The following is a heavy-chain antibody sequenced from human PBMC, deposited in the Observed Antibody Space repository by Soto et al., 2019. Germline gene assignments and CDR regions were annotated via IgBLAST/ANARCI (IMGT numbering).Heavy chain of an antibody. CDR2: IIPIFGTA. CDR1: GGTFSSYA. CDR3: ARVELGYCSGGSCSNWFDP. J-gene: IGHJ5*02. Sequence: QVQLVQSGAEVKKPGSSVKVSCKASGGTFSSYAISWVRQAPGQGLEWMGGIIPIFGTANYAQKFQGRVTITADKSTHTAYMELSSLRSEDTAVYYCARVELGYCSGGSCSNWFDPWGQGTLVTVSS. D-gene: IGHD2-15*01. V-gene: IGHV1-69*06.